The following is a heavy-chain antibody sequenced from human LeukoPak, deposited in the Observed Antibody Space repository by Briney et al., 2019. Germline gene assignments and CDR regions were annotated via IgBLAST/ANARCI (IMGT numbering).Heavy chain of an antibody. J-gene: IGHJ4*02. CDR2: INHSGST. Sequence: SETLSLTCTVSGGSISSSSYYWSWIRQPPGKGLEWIGEINHSGSTNYNPSLKSRVTISVDTSKNQFSLKLRSVTAADTAVYYCARGRLRYFDWLLYGFHYWGQGTLVTVSS. V-gene: IGHV4-39*07. D-gene: IGHD3-9*01. CDR1: GGSISSSSYY. CDR3: ARGRLRYFDWLLYGFHY.